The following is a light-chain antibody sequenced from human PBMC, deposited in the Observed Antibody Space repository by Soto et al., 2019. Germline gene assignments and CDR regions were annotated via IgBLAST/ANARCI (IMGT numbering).Light chain of an antibody. V-gene: IGKV1-5*01. CDR1: QSITGW. CDR2: DAS. J-gene: IGKJ4*01. Sequence: DIHMTQSPPTLSASVGDRVTISCRASQSITGWLAWFQQKPGKAPKLLIYDASRLESGVPSRFSGSGSGTDLTVKISRLKHEAFPTYYCQQFNNDLSNVGGGTKVDI. CDR3: QQFNNDLSN.